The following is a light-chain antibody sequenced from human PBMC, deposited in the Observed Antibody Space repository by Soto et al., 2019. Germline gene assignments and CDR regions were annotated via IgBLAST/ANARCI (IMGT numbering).Light chain of an antibody. CDR1: QDIDNS. CDR3: QQYRKLPRT. J-gene: IGKJ2*01. Sequence: DIHMTQSPSSLSASVGDRVTITCQASQDIDNSLNWYQQKPGRAPKLLIYGASDLEAGVPSRFRGTGSGTDFSFTISSLQPEDIATYYCQQYRKLPRTFGQGTKLDI. CDR2: GAS. V-gene: IGKV1-33*01.